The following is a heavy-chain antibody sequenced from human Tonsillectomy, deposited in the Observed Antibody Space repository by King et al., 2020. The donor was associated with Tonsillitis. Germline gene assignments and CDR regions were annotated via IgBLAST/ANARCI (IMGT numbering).Heavy chain of an antibody. D-gene: IGHD1-26*01. CDR3: RAAGATSGY. CDR2: IKSKTDGATT. Sequence: VQLVESGGGLVKPGGSLRLSCAASGFTFSNAWMSWVRQAPGKGLEWVGRIKSKTDGATTDYAAPVKGRFTISRDDSKTTLYLQMNSLKTEDTAVYYCRAAGATSGYWGQGTLVTVSS. V-gene: IGHV3-15*01. CDR1: GFTFSNAW. J-gene: IGHJ4*02.